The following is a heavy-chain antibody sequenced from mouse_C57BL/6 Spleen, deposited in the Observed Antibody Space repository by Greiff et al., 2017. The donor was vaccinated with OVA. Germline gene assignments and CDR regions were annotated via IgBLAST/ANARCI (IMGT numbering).Heavy chain of an antibody. CDR3: ALYYYGRPWFAY. V-gene: IGHV1-82*01. Sequence: QVQLKESGPELVKPGASVKISCKASGYAFSSSWMNWVKQRPGKGLEWIGRIYPGDGDTNYNGKFKGKATLTADKSSSTAYMQLSSLTSEDSAVYFCALYYYGRPWFAYWGQGTLVTVSA. CDR1: GYAFSSSW. CDR2: IYPGDGDT. D-gene: IGHD1-1*01. J-gene: IGHJ3*01.